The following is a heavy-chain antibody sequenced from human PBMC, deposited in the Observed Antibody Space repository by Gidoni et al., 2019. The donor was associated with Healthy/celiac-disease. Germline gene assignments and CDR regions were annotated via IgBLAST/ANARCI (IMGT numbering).Heavy chain of an antibody. J-gene: IGHJ6*04. Sequence: DVQLVQSGAEVKKPGDSLRISCKGSGYSFTSYWISWVRQMPGKGLEWMGRIDPSDSYTNYSPSFQGHVTISADKSISTAYLQWSSLKASDTAMYYCARLLYSNYGVPDGMDVWCKGTTVTVSS. CDR3: ARLLYSNYGVPDGMDV. CDR1: GYSFTSYW. D-gene: IGHD4-4*01. CDR2: IDPSDSYT. V-gene: IGHV5-10-1*03.